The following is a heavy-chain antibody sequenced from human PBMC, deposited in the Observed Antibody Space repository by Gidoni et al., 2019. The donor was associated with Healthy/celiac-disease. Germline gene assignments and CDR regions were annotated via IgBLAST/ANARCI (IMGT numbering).Heavy chain of an antibody. D-gene: IGHD5-12*01. J-gene: IGHJ4*02. CDR2: MNPNSGNT. CDR1: GYTFTSYD. V-gene: IGHV1-8*01. CDR3: ARRWAKWLRFERHSSSGYYFDY. Sequence: QVQLVQSGAEVKKPGASVKVSCKASGYTFTSYDINWVRQATGQGLEWMGWMNPNSGNTGYAQKFQGRVTMTRNTSISTAYMELSSLRSEDTAVYYCARRWAKWLRFERHSSSGYYFDYWGQGTLVTVSS.